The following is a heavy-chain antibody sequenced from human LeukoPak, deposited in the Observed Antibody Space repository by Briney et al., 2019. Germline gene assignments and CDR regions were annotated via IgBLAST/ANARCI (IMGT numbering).Heavy chain of an antibody. Sequence: GGSLRLSCEASGFTFSSYAMSWVRQAPGKGLEWVSTLSGSGGSTYYADSVKGRFTISRDNAKNSLYLQMSSLRAEDTAVYYCARVPSWKGYMDVWGKGTTVTVSS. J-gene: IGHJ6*03. CDR2: LSGSGGST. V-gene: IGHV3-23*01. CDR1: GFTFSSYA. CDR3: ARVPSWKGYMDV. D-gene: IGHD1-1*01.